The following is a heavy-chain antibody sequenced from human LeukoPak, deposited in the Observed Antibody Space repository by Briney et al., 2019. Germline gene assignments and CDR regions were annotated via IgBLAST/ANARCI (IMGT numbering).Heavy chain of an antibody. CDR3: ARKIGSSGAFDI. J-gene: IGHJ3*02. CDR2: IYHSGST. Sequence: PSQTLSLTCADRDGAISSTNWWSWVRQPPGKELEWIGEIYHSGSTNYNPSLRSRITISVDKSKDQFSLRLSSVTAADTAVYYCARKIGSSGAFDIWGQGTMVTVSS. V-gene: IGHV4-4*02. D-gene: IGHD1-26*01. CDR1: DGAISSTNW.